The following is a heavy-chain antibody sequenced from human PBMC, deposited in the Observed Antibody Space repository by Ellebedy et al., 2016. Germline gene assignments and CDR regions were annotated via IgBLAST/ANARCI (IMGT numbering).Heavy chain of an antibody. CDR3: VHRTTALHVDY. CDR1: GFSLSTNAVV. D-gene: IGHD1-1*01. Sequence: SGPTLVKPTQTLTVTCTFSGFSLSTNAVVVGWIRQPPGKALEWLAFIYGNDDKRYIPSLRSRLTITKDTSRNQVVLTLTNMDPVDTATYYCVHRTTALHVDYWGQGILVTVSS. CDR2: IYGNDDK. J-gene: IGHJ4*02. V-gene: IGHV2-5*01.